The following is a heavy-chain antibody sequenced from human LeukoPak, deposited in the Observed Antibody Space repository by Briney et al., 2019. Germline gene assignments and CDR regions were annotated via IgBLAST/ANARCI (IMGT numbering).Heavy chain of an antibody. D-gene: IGHD2-2*01. CDR2: ISAGGGAT. Sequence: PGGSLRLSCAASGFTFSTRWMNWVRQAPGKGLEWVSAISAGGGATYYADSVKGRFTISRDNSKNTLYLQMNSLRAEDTAVYYCARRLGYCSTTSCYVAPFDYWGQGTLVTVSS. CDR3: ARRLGYCSTTSCYVAPFDY. J-gene: IGHJ4*02. V-gene: IGHV3-23*01. CDR1: GFTFSTRW.